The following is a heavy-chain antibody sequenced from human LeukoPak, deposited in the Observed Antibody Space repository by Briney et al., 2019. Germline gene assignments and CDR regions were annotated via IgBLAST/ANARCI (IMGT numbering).Heavy chain of an antibody. CDR1: GYTFTGYY. J-gene: IGHJ4*02. V-gene: IGHV1-2*02. D-gene: IGHD5-18*01. CDR3: ARDEGYSYGGNFDY. Sequence: ASVKVSCKASGYTFTGYYMHWVRQAPGQGLEWMGWINPNSGGTNYAQKFQGRVTMTRDTSISTAYMELSRLRSDDTAVYYCARDEGYSYGGNFDYWGQGTLVTVSS. CDR2: INPNSGGT.